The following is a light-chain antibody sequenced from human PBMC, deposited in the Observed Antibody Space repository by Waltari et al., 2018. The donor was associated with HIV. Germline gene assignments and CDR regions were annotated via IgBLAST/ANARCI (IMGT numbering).Light chain of an antibody. Sequence: EIVMTQSPATLSVSPGERATLFCRASQSVRSSVAWYQQRPGQAPRLLIYSTSIRATGIPARFSGSGSGTEFTLTISNLQSEDFAVYYCQQHSNWPLSITFGQGTRLQIK. V-gene: IGKV3-15*01. J-gene: IGKJ5*01. CDR3: QQHSNWPLSIT. CDR1: QSVRSS. CDR2: STS.